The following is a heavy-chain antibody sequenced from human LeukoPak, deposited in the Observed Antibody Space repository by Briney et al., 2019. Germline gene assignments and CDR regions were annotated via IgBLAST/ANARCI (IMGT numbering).Heavy chain of an antibody. D-gene: IGHD3-10*01. J-gene: IGHJ5*02. Sequence: SETLSLTCTVSGGSISSGSYYWSWIRQPAGKGLEWIGRIYTSGSTNYNPSLKSRVTMSVDTSKNQFSLRLTSVSAADTAVYYCVRGPYGSGISNWFDPWGRGTQVIVSS. CDR3: VRGPYGSGISNWFDP. CDR1: GGSISSGSYY. V-gene: IGHV4-61*02. CDR2: IYTSGST.